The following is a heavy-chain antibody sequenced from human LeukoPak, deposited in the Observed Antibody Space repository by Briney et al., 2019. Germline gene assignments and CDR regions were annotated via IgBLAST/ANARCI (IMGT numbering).Heavy chain of an antibody. CDR3: ARGICSGGSCYNWFDP. J-gene: IGHJ5*02. Sequence: EASVKVSCKASGYTFTSYGISWVRQAPGQGLEWMGRINPNSGGTNYAQKFQGRVTMTRDTSISTAYMELSRLRSDDTAVYYCARGICSGGSCYNWFDPWGQGTLVTVSS. D-gene: IGHD2-15*01. CDR2: INPNSGGT. V-gene: IGHV1-2*06. CDR1: GYTFTSYG.